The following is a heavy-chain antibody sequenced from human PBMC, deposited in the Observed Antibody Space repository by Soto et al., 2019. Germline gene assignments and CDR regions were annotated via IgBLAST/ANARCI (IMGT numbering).Heavy chain of an antibody. CDR3: SKDISTGTTTFSWFDP. Sequence: EVQLVESGGGLVQPGRSLRLSCAASGFTCDDYAMHWVRQLPGKGLEWVSGISWNSGSIGYADSVKGRFTISRDNAKNSLYLQMNNLRAEDTAFYYCSKDISTGTTTFSWFDPWGQGTLVTVSS. V-gene: IGHV3-9*01. D-gene: IGHD1-1*01. J-gene: IGHJ5*02. CDR1: GFTCDDYA. CDR2: ISWNSGSI.